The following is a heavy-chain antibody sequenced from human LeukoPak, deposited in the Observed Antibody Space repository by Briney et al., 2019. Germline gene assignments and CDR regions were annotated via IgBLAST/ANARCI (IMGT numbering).Heavy chain of an antibody. D-gene: IGHD6-6*01. CDR3: HVSSSPSVVYYMDV. Sequence: PSETLSLTCAVSGVSISSGGYSWSWIRQPPGKGLEWIGFIYDSGSTYYNPSLKSRVTISVDRSKNQFSLKLSSVTAADTAVYYCHVSSSPSVVYYMDVWGKGTTVTVSS. J-gene: IGHJ6*03. CDR2: IYDSGST. CDR1: GVSISSGGYS. V-gene: IGHV4-30-2*01.